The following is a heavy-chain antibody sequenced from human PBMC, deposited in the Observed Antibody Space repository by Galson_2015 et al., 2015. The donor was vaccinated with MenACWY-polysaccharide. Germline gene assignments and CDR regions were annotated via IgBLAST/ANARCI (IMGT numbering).Heavy chain of an antibody. D-gene: IGHD3-10*01. J-gene: IGHJ3*01. V-gene: IGHV1-24*01. CDR2: FDPEDDEI. CDR1: GYSLTTLS. Sequence: SVKVSCKASGYSLTTLSIHWMRQPPGKGLEWMGGFDPEDDEIIYAHKFQGRLIMTEDTSTDTAHMDLSSLTSEDTAVYYCARYYGSGRGGFFELWGQGTTVIVSS. CDR3: ARYYGSGRGGFFEL.